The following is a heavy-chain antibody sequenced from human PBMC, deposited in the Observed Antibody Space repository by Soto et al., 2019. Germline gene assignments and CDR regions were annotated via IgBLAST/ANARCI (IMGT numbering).Heavy chain of an antibody. CDR2: IYYSGST. J-gene: IGHJ4*02. V-gene: IGHV4-30-4*01. CDR1: GGSISSGDYY. Sequence: SETLSLTCTVSGGSISSGDYYWSWIRQPPGKGLEWIGYIYYSGSTYYNPSLKSRVTISVDTSKNQFSLKLSSVTAADTAVYYCARRPSKVKSYFDYWGQGTLGTVSS. CDR3: ARRPSKVKSYFDY.